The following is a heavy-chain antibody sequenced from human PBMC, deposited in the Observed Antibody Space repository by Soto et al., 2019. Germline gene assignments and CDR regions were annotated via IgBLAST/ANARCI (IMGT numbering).Heavy chain of an antibody. Sequence: LSLTCTVSSDSISSYYWSWIRQPPGKRLEWIGYISYSGSTDYNPSLKDRVTISGDTSKNQFSLKVSSVTAADTAVYYCARGTSWQLPFDYWGQGTLVTVSS. CDR2: ISYSGST. CDR3: ARGTSWQLPFDY. J-gene: IGHJ4*02. CDR1: SDSISSYY. V-gene: IGHV4-59*01. D-gene: IGHD6-13*01.